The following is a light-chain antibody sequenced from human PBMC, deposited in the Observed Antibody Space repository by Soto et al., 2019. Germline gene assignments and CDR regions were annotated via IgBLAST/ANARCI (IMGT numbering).Light chain of an antibody. CDR3: QSHDSSLSGHVV. V-gene: IGLV1-40*01. Sequence: QSVLTQPPSVSGAPGRRVTISCTGSSSNIGAGYDVHGYQQLPGTAPKLLIYGNSNRPSGVPDRFSGSKSGTSSSLAITGLQADDEAEDYCQSHDSSLSGHVVFGGGTKLTVL. CDR1: SSNIGAGYD. J-gene: IGLJ2*01. CDR2: GNS.